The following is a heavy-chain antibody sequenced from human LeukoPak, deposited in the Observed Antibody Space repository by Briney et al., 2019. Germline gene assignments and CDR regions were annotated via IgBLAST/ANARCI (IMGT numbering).Heavy chain of an antibody. CDR2: IYYSGST. D-gene: IGHD2-2*01. CDR3: AREWYCSSTSCYDYYYYYMDV. Sequence: SQTLSLTCTVSGGSISSGDYYWSWIRQPPGKGLEWIGYIYYSGSTYYNPSLKSRVTISVDAPKNQFSLKLSSVTAADTAVYYCAREWYCSSTSCYDYYYYYMDVWGKGTTVTVSS. J-gene: IGHJ6*03. V-gene: IGHV4-30-4*08. CDR1: GGSISSGDYY.